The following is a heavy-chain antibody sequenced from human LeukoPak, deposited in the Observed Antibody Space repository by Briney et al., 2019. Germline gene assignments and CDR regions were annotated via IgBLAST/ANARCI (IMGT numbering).Heavy chain of an antibody. CDR2: ISYDGSNK. V-gene: IGHV3-30*04. CDR3: ARAPSEIGGYYPEYFRH. Sequence: GRSLRLSCAASGFTFSSYAMHWVRQAPGKGLEWVAVISYDGSNKYYADSVKGRFTISRDNAKNTVSLQMNSLRAEDTGVYYCARAPSEIGGYYPEYFRHWGQGTLVTVSP. J-gene: IGHJ1*01. D-gene: IGHD3-22*01. CDR1: GFTFSSYA.